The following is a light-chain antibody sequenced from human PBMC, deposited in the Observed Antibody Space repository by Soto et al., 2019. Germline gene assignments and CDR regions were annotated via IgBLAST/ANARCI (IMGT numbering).Light chain of an antibody. CDR1: QSVSSNF. CDR2: GAS. CDR3: QQYGSSPFA. Sequence: EIVLTQSPGTLSLSPGETATLSCRASQSVSSNFLAWYQQKAGQVPRLLIYGASTRATGIPDRFSGSGSGTDFILTFSRLDSEDFAVYYCQQYGSSPFAFGPGTKVDIK. J-gene: IGKJ3*01. V-gene: IGKV3-20*01.